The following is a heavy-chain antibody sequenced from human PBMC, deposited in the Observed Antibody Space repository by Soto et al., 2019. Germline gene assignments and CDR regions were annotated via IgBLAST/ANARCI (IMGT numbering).Heavy chain of an antibody. D-gene: IGHD1-26*01. CDR2: VIPILGQA. CDR3: ARVGGVGAPPGADF. J-gene: IGHJ4*02. V-gene: IGHV1-69*01. CDR1: GGIFSTYA. Sequence: QVQLVQSGAEVKKPGSSVKVSCKASGGIFSTYAISWLRQAPGQVLEWMGAVIPILGQAYYAQNFQDRVTITADESTRTAYMEMISLRSDDTAVYFCARVGGVGAPPGADFWGQGTLVTVFS.